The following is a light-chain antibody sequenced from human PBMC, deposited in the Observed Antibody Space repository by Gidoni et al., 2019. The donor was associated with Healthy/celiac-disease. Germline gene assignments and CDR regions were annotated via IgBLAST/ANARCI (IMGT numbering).Light chain of an antibody. CDR2: DAS. Sequence: EIVLTQSPATLSLSPGQRPTLSCSASQSVSSYLAWYHQKPGQAPRLLIYDASNRATGIPARFSGSGSGTDFTLTISSLEAEDVAVYYCQQRSNWPWTFGQGTKVEIK. J-gene: IGKJ1*01. CDR1: QSVSSY. V-gene: IGKV3-11*01. CDR3: QQRSNWPWT.